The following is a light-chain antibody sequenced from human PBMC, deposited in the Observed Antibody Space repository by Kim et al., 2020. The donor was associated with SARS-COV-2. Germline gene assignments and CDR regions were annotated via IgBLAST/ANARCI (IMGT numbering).Light chain of an antibody. CDR3: QQSGSSPWT. CDR1: QSVSRIY. CDR2: SSS. J-gene: IGKJ1*01. V-gene: IGKV3-20*01. Sequence: SPGQRATLSCRASQSVSRIYLAWYQQRPGHAPRLLVYSSSSRATGIPDRFSGSGSGTDFTLTISRLEPEDFAVYYCQQSGSSPWTLGQGTKVDIK.